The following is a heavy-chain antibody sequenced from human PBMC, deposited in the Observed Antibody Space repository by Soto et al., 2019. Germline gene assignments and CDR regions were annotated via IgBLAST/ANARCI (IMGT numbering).Heavy chain of an antibody. CDR1: GFTFSSYS. Sequence: GGSLRLSCAASGFTFSSYSMNWVRQAPGKGLEWVSYISSSSTIYYADSVKGRFTISRDNAKNSLYLQMNSLRDEDTAVYYCARDPRDFWSGYHFDYWGQGTLVTVSS. D-gene: IGHD3-3*01. CDR3: ARDPRDFWSGYHFDY. CDR2: ISSSSTI. J-gene: IGHJ4*02. V-gene: IGHV3-48*02.